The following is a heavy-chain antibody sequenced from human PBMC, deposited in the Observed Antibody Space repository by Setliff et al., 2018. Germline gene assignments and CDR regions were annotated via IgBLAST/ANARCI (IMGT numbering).Heavy chain of an antibody. V-gene: IGHV4-59*01. CDR2: IHYSGST. Sequence: TSETLSLTCTVSGDSISGDYWSWIRQPPGKGLEWIGFIHYSGSTNYNPSLKSRVTISLDTPKNQFSLRLSSVTAADTAVYYCARAAKYDSSGYYGFWFDPWGQGTLVTVSS. J-gene: IGHJ5*02. CDR1: GDSISGDY. CDR3: ARAAKYDSSGYYGFWFDP. D-gene: IGHD3-22*01.